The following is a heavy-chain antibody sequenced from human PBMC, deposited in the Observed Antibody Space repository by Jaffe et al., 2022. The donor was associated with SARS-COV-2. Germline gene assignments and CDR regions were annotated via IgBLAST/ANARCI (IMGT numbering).Heavy chain of an antibody. CDR2: IYYSGST. CDR3: ATGGIVVVVAATNDAFDI. Sequence: QLQLQESGPGLVKPSETLSLTCTVSGGSISSSSYYWGWIRQPPGKGLEWIGSIYYSGSTYYNPSLKSRVTISVDTSKNQFSLKLSSVTAADTAVYYCATGGIVVVVAATNDAFDIWGQGTMVTVSS. V-gene: IGHV4-39*01. D-gene: IGHD2-15*01. CDR1: GGSISSSSYY. J-gene: IGHJ3*02.